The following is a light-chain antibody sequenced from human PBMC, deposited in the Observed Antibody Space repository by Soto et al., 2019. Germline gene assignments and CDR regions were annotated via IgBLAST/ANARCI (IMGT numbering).Light chain of an antibody. CDR1: QSVLYSPNNKNY. Sequence: DIVMTQSPDSLAVSLGERATINCKSSQSVLYSPNNKNYLAWYQQKPGQPPKLLVYWSSTRESGVPDRFSGSGSETAFTLTINSLQAEDVAVYYCQQYINAPQTFGQGTKVKIK. CDR2: WSS. CDR3: QQYINAPQT. V-gene: IGKV4-1*01. J-gene: IGKJ1*01.